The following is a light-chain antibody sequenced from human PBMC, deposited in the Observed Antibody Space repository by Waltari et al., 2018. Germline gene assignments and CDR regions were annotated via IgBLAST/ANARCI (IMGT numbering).Light chain of an antibody. J-gene: IGKJ3*01. V-gene: IGKV3-20*01. CDR1: QSVNSRY. CDR3: QQYGSSPPTG. Sequence: EIVLTQSPGTLSLSPGERATLSCRASQSVNSRYLAWYQQKYGQAPRLLIHGASSRATGIPDRFSGSGSETDFTLTISRLEPEDFAVYYCQQYGSSPPTGFGPGTKLDIK. CDR2: GAS.